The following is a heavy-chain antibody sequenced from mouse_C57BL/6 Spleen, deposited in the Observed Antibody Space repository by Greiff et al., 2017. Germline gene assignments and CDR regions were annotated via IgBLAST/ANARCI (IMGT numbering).Heavy chain of an antibody. D-gene: IGHD2-5*01. CDR1: GFSLTSYG. CDR3: ARIYYSNYEGVAMDY. CDR2: IWSGGST. V-gene: IGHV2-2*01. J-gene: IGHJ4*01. Sequence: VQLVESGPALVQPSQSLSITCTVSGFSLTSYGVHWVRQSPGKGLEWLGVIWSGGSTDYNAAFISRLSISKDNSKSQVFFKMNSLQADDTAIYYCARIYYSNYEGVAMDYWGQGTSVTVSS.